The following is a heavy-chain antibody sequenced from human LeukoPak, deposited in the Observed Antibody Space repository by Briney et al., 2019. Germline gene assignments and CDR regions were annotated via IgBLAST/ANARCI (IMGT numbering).Heavy chain of an antibody. Sequence: GGSLRLSCAASGFTFSSYAMHWVRQAPGKGLEWGAVISYDGSNKYYAYSVKGPFTISRDNSKNTLYLQMNSLRAEDTAVYYCAREPPMDLWFGGAGYFDSWGQGTLVTVSS. CDR1: GFTFSSYA. D-gene: IGHD3-10*01. V-gene: IGHV3-30*04. CDR3: AREPPMDLWFGGAGYFDS. CDR2: ISYDGSNK. J-gene: IGHJ4*02.